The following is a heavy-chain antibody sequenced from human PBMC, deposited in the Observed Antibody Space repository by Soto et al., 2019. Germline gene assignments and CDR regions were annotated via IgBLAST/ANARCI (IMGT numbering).Heavy chain of an antibody. CDR3: ASWRITIFGVVIAGDV. D-gene: IGHD3-3*01. V-gene: IGHV4-31*03. J-gene: IGHJ6*02. CDR2: IYYSGST. CDR1: GGSISSGVYY. Sequence: PSETLSLTCTVSGGSISSGVYYWSWIRHHPGKGLEWIGYIYYSGSTYYNPSLKSRVTISVDTSKNQFSLKLSSVTAADTAVYYCASWRITIFGVVIAGDVWGQGTTVTV.